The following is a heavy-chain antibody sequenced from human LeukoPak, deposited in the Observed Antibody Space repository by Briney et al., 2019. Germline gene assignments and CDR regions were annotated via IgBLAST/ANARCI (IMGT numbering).Heavy chain of an antibody. J-gene: IGHJ4*02. D-gene: IGHD2/OR15-2a*01. V-gene: IGHV3-7*03. CDR1: GFTFRNYW. Sequence: GSLRPSCEASGFTFRNYWLSWVRQAPGKGLEWVANIKQDGSEKYYMESAKGRFTISRDNGKNSLYLQMNTLRAEDTAIYYCAREIVITDNFDYWGQGTLVTVSS. CDR3: AREIVITDNFDY. CDR2: IKQDGSEK.